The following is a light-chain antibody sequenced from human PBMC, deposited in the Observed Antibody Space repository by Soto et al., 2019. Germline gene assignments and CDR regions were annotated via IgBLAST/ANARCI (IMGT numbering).Light chain of an antibody. CDR1: SSNIGSNT. Sequence: QSVLTQPPSASGTPGQRVTISCSGSSSNIGSNTVNWYQQLTGTAPKLLIYSNNQRPSGGPDRFSGSKSGTSASLAISGLQSEDEPDYYCAAWDDSLNGDGFGTGTKVPV. J-gene: IGLJ1*01. CDR2: SNN. V-gene: IGLV1-44*01. CDR3: AAWDDSLNGDG.